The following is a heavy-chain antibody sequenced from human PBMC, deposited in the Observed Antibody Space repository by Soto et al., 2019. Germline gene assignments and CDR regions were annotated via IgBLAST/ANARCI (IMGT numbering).Heavy chain of an antibody. V-gene: IGHV1-69*12. J-gene: IGHJ5*02. CDR1: GGTFSNYA. Sequence: QVQLVQSGAEVKKPGSSVKVSCKASGGTFSNYAISWVRQAPGQGLEWMGGIIPIFGTANYAQKFQGRVTITADESTSKAYMELSSLRSEDTAIYYCAVVSVEIVPTGMKPFDPWGQGTLVTVSS. CDR3: AVVSVEIVPTGMKPFDP. D-gene: IGHD1-26*01. CDR2: IIPIFGTA.